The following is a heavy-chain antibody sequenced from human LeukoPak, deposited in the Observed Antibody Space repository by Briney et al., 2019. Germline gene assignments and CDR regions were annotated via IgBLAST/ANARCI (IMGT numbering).Heavy chain of an antibody. J-gene: IGHJ5*02. Sequence: SQTLSLTCAISGDRVSSNRVAWNWIRQSPSRGLEWLGRTYYRSKWFNDYAVSVKSRITINVDTSKNQFSLQLKSVAPEDTAAYYCARGLYDIEAAATLYWFAPWGQGTLVTVSS. V-gene: IGHV6-1*01. CDR3: ARGLYDIEAAATLYWFAP. D-gene: IGHD6-13*01. CDR2: TYYRSKWFN. CDR1: GDRVSSNRVA.